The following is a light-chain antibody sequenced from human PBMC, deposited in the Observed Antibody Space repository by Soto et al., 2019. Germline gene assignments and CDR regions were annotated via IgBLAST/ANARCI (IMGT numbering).Light chain of an antibody. CDR2: SNY. J-gene: IGLJ1*01. CDR1: SSNIESNS. V-gene: IGLV1-44*01. CDR3: AAWDESLNGYV. Sequence: QSVLTQPPSASGTPGQRVTISCSGSSSNIESNSVNWYQQLPRTAPKLLIYSNYRRPSAVPDRFSGSKSGTSASLAISGLQSEDEADYYCAAWDESLNGYVFGNGTKVTVL.